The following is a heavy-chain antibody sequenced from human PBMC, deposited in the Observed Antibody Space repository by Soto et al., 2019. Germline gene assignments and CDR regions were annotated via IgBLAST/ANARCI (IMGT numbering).Heavy chain of an antibody. CDR2: INPNSGGT. V-gene: IGHV1-2*04. CDR3: ARGIAAAASRGMDV. J-gene: IGHJ6*02. CDR1: GYTFTGYY. D-gene: IGHD6-13*01. Sequence: QVQLVQSGAEVKKPGASVKVSCKASGYTFTGYYMHWLRQAPGQGLEWMGWINPNSGGTNYAQKFQGWVTMTRDTSISIAYMELSRLRSDDTAVYYCARGIAAAASRGMDVWGQGTTVTVSS.